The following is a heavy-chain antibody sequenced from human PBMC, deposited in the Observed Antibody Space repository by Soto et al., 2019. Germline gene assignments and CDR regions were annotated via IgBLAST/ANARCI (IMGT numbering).Heavy chain of an antibody. V-gene: IGHV5-51*01. Sequence: GESLKISCKGSGYSFTSYWSGWVRQMPGKGLEWMGIIYPGDSDTRYSPSFQGQVTISADKSISTAYLQWSSLKASDTAMYYCARLPYYDFWSGHPYYYYMDVWGKGTTVTVSS. CDR1: GYSFTSYW. D-gene: IGHD3-3*01. CDR2: IYPGDSDT. CDR3: ARLPYYDFWSGHPYYYYMDV. J-gene: IGHJ6*03.